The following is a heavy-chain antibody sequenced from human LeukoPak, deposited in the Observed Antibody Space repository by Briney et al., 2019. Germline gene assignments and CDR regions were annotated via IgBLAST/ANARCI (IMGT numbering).Heavy chain of an antibody. CDR3: AKSLHPSITMVRGVGLFDI. CDR1: GFTFSSYG. Sequence: GGSLRLSCAASGFTFSSYGMSWVRQAPGKGLEWVSAISGSGGSTYYADSVKGRFTISRDNSKNTLYLQMNSLRAEDTAVYYCAKSLHPSITMVRGVGLFDIWGQGTMVTVSS. J-gene: IGHJ3*02. D-gene: IGHD3-10*01. CDR2: ISGSGGST. V-gene: IGHV3-23*01.